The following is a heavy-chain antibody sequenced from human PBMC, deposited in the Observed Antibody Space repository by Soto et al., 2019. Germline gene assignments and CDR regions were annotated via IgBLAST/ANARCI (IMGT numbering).Heavy chain of an antibody. CDR3: AHLTTGDFYFDY. CDR1: GFSLRNSGVG. J-gene: IGHJ4*02. Sequence: SGPTLVNPTQTLTLTCTFSGFSLRNSGVGVGWIRQPPGKALEWLALIYWDDDKRYSPSLKSRLTITKDTSKNQVVLTMTNMDPVDTATYYCAHLTTGDFYFDYWGQAILVTVSS. CDR2: IYWDDDK. V-gene: IGHV2-5*02. D-gene: IGHD4-17*01.